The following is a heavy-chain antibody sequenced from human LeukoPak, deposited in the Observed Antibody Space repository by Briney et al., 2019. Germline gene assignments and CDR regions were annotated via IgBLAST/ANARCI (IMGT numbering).Heavy chain of an antibody. CDR1: GYTFTGHY. CDR2: INPNSGGT. CDR3: ARVRGGVWFGEFQGDAFDI. J-gene: IGHJ3*02. Sequence: ASVKVSCKASGYTFTGHYIHWVRQAPGQGLEWMGWINPNSGGTNYAQKFQGWVTMTRDTSISTAYMELSRLRSDDTAVYYCARVRGGVWFGEFQGDAFDIWGQGTMVTVSS. V-gene: IGHV1-2*04. D-gene: IGHD3-10*01.